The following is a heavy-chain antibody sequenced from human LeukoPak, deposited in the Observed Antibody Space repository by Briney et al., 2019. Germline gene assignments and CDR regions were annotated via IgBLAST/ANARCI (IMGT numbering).Heavy chain of an antibody. V-gene: IGHV1-69*06. CDR1: GGTFSSYA. Sequence: SVKVSCKASGGTFSSYAISWVRQAPGQGLEWMGGIIPIFGTANYAQKFQGRVTITADKYKRTDYMELRSLRSEDTAVYYCARSYDILTGDAFDIWGQGTMVTVSS. CDR3: ARSYDILTGDAFDI. J-gene: IGHJ3*02. CDR2: IIPIFGTA. D-gene: IGHD3-9*01.